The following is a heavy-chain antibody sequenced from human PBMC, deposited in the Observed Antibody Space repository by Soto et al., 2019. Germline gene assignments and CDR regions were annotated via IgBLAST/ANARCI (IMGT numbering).Heavy chain of an antibody. CDR1: GFTVSSNY. CDR2: IYSGGST. D-gene: IGHD6-19*01. J-gene: IGHJ4*02. CDR3: ARVSSGWFDY. V-gene: IGHV3-53*01. Sequence: GGSLRLSCAASGFTVSSNYMSWVRQAPGKGREWVSVIYSGGSTYYADSVKGRFTISRDNSKNTLYLQMNSLRAEDTAVYYCARVSSGWFDYWGQGTLVTVSS.